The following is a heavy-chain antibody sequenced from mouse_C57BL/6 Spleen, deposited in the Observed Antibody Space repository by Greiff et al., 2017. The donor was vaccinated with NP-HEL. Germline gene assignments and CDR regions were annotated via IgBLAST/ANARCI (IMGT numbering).Heavy chain of an antibody. CDR1: GYTFTSYW. V-gene: IGHV1-69*01. D-gene: IGHD1-1*01. Sequence: VQLKQPGAELVMPGASVKLSCKASGYTFTSYWMHWVKQRPGQGLEWIGEIDPSDSYTNYNQKFKGKSTLTVDKSSSTAYMQLSSLTSEDSAVYYCARGGITTVVAHFDYWGQGTTLTVSS. CDR3: ARGGITTVVAHFDY. CDR2: IDPSDSYT. J-gene: IGHJ2*01.